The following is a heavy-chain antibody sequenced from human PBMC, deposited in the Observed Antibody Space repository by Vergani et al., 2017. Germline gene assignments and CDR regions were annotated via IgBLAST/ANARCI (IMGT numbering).Heavy chain of an antibody. CDR3: ARGKGSYDFWSGYMILGY. CDR1: GGSFSGYY. D-gene: IGHD3-3*01. V-gene: IGHV4-34*01. Sequence: QVQLQQWGAGLLKPSETLSLTCAVYGGSFSGYYWSWICQPPGKGLEWIGEINHSGSTNYNPSLKSRVTISVDTSKNQFSLKLSSVTAADTAVYYCARGKGSYDFWSGYMILGYWGKGTLVTVSS. CDR2: INHSGST. J-gene: IGHJ4*02.